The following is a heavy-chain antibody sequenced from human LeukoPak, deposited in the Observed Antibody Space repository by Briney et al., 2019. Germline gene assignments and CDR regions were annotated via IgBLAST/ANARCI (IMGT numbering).Heavy chain of an antibody. J-gene: IGHJ4*02. CDR2: IYYSGST. D-gene: IGHD6-19*01. V-gene: IGHV4-39*07. Sequence: SETLSLTCTVSGGSISSSSYYWGWIRQPPGKGLEWIGSIYYSGSTYYNPSLKSRVTISVDTSKNQFSLKLSSVTAADTAVYYCARGEVAVAAFDYWGQGTLVTVSS. CDR1: GGSISSSSYY. CDR3: ARGEVAVAAFDY.